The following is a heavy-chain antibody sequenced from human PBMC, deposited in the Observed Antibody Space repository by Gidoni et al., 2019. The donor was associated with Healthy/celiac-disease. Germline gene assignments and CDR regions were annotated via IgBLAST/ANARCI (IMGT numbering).Heavy chain of an antibody. D-gene: IGHD3-3*01. CDR1: GFTFRSYG. CDR2: ISYDGSNK. Sequence: LSCAASGFTFRSYGMHWVRQAPGKGLEWVAVISYDGSNKYYADSVKGRFTISRDNSKNTLYLQMNSLRAEDTAVYYCAKDRVPGYDFWSGYYNGRVGYWGQGTLVTVSS. J-gene: IGHJ4*02. CDR3: AKDRVPGYDFWSGYYNGRVGY. V-gene: IGHV3-30*18.